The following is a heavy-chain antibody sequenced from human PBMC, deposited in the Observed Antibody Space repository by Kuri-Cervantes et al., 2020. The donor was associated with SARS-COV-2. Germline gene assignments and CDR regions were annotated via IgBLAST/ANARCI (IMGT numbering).Heavy chain of an antibody. V-gene: IGHV4-59*11. D-gene: IGHD5-18*01. CDR2: IYYSGST. J-gene: IGHJ4*02. CDR1: GGSISSHY. Sequence: SETLSLTCTVSGGSISSHYWSWIRQPPGKGLEWIGYIYYSGSTNYNPSLKSRVTISVDTSKNQFSLKLSSVTAADTAVHFCARDYSNYFDYWGQGTLVTVSS. CDR3: ARDYSNYFDY.